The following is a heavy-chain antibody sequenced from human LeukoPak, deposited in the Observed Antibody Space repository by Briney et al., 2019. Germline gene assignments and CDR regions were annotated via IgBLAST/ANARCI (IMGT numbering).Heavy chain of an antibody. J-gene: IGHJ1*01. CDR1: AFTFSDYG. D-gene: IGHD3-22*01. V-gene: IGHV3-30*02. CDR3: AKGRHYYDSSGYEYFQH. CDR2: IRYDGSYN. Sequence: QSGESLRLSCAASAFTFSDYGLHWVRQAPGEGLEWVAFIRYDGSYNYYADSVKDRFSISRDSSKNTLYLQMNSLRAEDTAIYYCAKGRHYYDSSGYEYFQHWGQGTLVTVSS.